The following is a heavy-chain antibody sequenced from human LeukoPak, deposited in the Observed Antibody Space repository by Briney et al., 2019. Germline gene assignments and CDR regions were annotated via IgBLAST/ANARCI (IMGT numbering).Heavy chain of an antibody. Sequence: PGGSLRLSCAASAFTFSSYWMSWVRQAPGKGLEWVANINQGGSEEYYVDSVKGRFTISRDNAKNSLYLQMNSLRAEDTAVYYCARAGSVGSVDYWGQGTLVTVS. CDR1: AFTFSSYW. V-gene: IGHV3-7*05. CDR2: INQGGSEE. D-gene: IGHD5-24*01. J-gene: IGHJ4*02. CDR3: ARAGSVGSVDY.